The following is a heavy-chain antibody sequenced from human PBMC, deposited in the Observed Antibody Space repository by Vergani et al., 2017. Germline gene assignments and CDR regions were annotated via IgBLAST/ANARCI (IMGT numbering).Heavy chain of an antibody. J-gene: IGHJ6*03. Sequence: QGQLVESGGGIVQPGRSLTLSCVASRSTFKTYGMHWVRQAPGKGLEWVGLIYYDGSNAYYADSVKGRFTISRDNSKNTLYLQMSSLRAEDTAVYYCAGDHVPAAIRLNVGNYMDVWGQGTTVTVSS. CDR3: AGDHVPAAIRLNVGNYMDV. V-gene: IGHV3-33*01. CDR1: RSTFKTYG. CDR2: IYYDGSNA. D-gene: IGHD2-2*02.